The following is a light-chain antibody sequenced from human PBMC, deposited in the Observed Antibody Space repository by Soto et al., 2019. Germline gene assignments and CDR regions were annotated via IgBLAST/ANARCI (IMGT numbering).Light chain of an antibody. Sequence: DIQLTQSPSFLSASVGDRVTITCRASQGISRYLSWYQQNQGKAPKILIYAASTLQTGFPSRFRGSVSGTDFPLTISRLQPADFATYYRQHPYSYPLTFGGGTKV. CDR3: QHPYSYPLT. CDR2: AAS. CDR1: QGISRY. V-gene: IGKV1-9*01. J-gene: IGKJ4*01.